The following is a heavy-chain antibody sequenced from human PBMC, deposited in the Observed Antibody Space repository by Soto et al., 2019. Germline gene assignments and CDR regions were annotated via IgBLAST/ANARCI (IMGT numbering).Heavy chain of an antibody. CDR1: GFSLRTSGVG. D-gene: IGHD3-10*01. J-gene: IGHJ4*02. V-gene: IGHV2-5*02. CDR2: IYWDDDK. CDR3: THRSLGLGELFKGGFDY. Sequence: ITLKESGPTLVRPTQTLTLTCTFSGFSLRTSGVGVGWIRQPPGKALEWLAIIYWDDDKRYSPSLQSRLTITKXXSXKXXVLTMTNMDPVDTATYYCTHRSLGLGELFKGGFDYWGQGTPVTVSS.